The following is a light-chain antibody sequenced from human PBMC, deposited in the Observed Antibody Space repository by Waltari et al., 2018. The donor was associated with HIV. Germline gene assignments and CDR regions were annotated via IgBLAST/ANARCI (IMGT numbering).Light chain of an antibody. V-gene: IGKV4-1*01. CDR3: QQYYSVPPT. Sequence: DIVMTQSPDSLAVSLGERATINCTSSRTVFYSSDIRNYLAWYLQRPGHSPRVLIFWASTRAYGVPDRFSGSGSGTDFSLTLSSLQADDVGIYYCQQYYSVPPTFGGGTKVEI. CDR1: RTVFYSSDIRNY. J-gene: IGKJ4*01. CDR2: WAS.